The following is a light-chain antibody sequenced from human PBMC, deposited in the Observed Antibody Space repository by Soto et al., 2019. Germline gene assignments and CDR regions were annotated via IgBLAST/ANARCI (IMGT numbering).Light chain of an antibody. CDR3: SSYTSISRYV. J-gene: IGLJ1*01. Sequence: QSVLTQPASVSGSPGQSITISCTGTSSDVGGYNFVSWYQQHPDKAPKLMIYDVTNRPSGVSNRFSGSKSVNKASLTISGLQEEDEADYYCSSYTSISRYVFGTGTKLTVL. CDR1: SSDVGGYNF. V-gene: IGLV2-14*01. CDR2: DVT.